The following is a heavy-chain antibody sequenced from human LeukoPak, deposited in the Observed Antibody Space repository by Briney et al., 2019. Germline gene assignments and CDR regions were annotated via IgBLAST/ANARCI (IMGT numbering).Heavy chain of an antibody. V-gene: IGHV3-7*01. J-gene: IGHJ4*02. D-gene: IGHD6-6*01. CDR1: GFTFTNYW. Sequence: GGSLRLSCAASGFTFTNYWMSWVRRAPGKGLEWVANINQDGSVKYYVDSVKGRITISRDNAKNSLYLQINGLRVEDTAVYYCARIGYSSSSEDYWGQGTLVTVSS. CDR3: ARIGYSSSSEDY. CDR2: INQDGSVK.